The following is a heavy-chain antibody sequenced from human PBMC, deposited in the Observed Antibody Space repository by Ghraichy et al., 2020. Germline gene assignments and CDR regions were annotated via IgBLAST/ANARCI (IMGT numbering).Heavy chain of an antibody. CDR3: AAEGRSGSPSAENFDY. Sequence: SVKVSCKASGFTFTSSAVQWVRQARGQRLEWIGWIVVGSGNTNYAQKFQESVTITRDMSTSTAYMELSSLRSEDTAVYYCAAEGRSGSPSAENFDYWGQGTLVTVSS. V-gene: IGHV1-58*01. J-gene: IGHJ4*02. D-gene: IGHD1-26*01. CDR2: IVVGSGNT. CDR1: GFTFTSSA.